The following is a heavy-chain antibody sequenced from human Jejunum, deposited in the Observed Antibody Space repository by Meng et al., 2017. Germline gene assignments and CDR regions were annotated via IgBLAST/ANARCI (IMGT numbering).Heavy chain of an antibody. D-gene: IGHD6-13*01. Sequence: QVQLQQWCAGLLKPSETLSLTCAVYGGSFSGYYWSWIRQHPGKGLEWIGYIYYSGSTYYNPSLKSRVSISVDTSKNQFSLKLSSVTAADTAVYYCASSIAAAVGYYFDYWGQGTLVTVSS. CDR3: ASSIAAAVGYYFDY. CDR2: IYYSGST. V-gene: IGHV4-34*01. CDR1: GGSFSGYY. J-gene: IGHJ4*02.